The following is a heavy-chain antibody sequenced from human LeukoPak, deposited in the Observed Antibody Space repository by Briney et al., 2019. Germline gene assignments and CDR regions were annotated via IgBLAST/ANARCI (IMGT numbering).Heavy chain of an antibody. J-gene: IGHJ3*02. CDR3: ARGIVATIFLRRPNDDAFDI. D-gene: IGHD5-12*01. CDR1: EFTFSSYG. CDR2: IWYDGSNK. Sequence: GGSLRLSCAASEFTFSSYGMHWVRQAPGKGLEGVAVIWYDGSNKYYADSVKGRFTISRDNSKNTLYLQMNSLRAEDTAVYYCARGIVATIFLRRPNDDAFDIWGQGTMVTVSS. V-gene: IGHV3-33*01.